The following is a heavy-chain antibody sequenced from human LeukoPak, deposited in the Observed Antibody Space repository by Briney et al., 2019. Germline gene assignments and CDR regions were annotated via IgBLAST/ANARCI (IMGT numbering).Heavy chain of an antibody. D-gene: IGHD6-19*01. V-gene: IGHV3-11*01. Sequence: PGGSLRLSCAASGFTFSDHYMDWVRQAPGKGLEWVSYISSSGSTIYYADSVKGRFTISRDNAKNSLYLQMNSLRAEDTAVYYCARVWQWLVGQPFDYWGQGTLVTVSS. CDR2: ISSSGSTI. CDR3: ARVWQWLVGQPFDY. CDR1: GFTFSDHY. J-gene: IGHJ4*02.